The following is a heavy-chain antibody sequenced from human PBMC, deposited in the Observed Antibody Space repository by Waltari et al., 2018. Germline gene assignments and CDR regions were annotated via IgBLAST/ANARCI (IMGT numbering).Heavy chain of an antibody. V-gene: IGHV4-34*01. Sequence: QVQLQQWGAGLLKPSATLSLTCAVYGGSFIGYYWSWIRQPPGKGLEWIGEINHSGSTNYNPSLKSRVTISVDTSKNQFSLKLSSVTAADTAVYYCARETYYYGMDVWGQGTTVTVSS. CDR3: ARETYYYGMDV. CDR1: GGSFIGYY. CDR2: INHSGST. J-gene: IGHJ6*02.